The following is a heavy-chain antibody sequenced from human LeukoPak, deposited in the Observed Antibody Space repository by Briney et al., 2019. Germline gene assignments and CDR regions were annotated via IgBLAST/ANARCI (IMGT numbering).Heavy chain of an antibody. CDR2: IYPSGNI. V-gene: IGHV3-53*01. J-gene: IGHJ4*02. CDR1: GFSVSSNY. CDR3: ARTFVSGDGYKVGYFDY. D-gene: IGHD5-24*01. Sequence: GGSLRLSCAASGFSVSSNYMSWVRQAPGKGLEWVSLIYPSGNIYYADSVKGRFTISRDNSKNTLFLQMNSVRAEDTAIYYCARTFVSGDGYKVGYFDYWGQGTLVTVSS.